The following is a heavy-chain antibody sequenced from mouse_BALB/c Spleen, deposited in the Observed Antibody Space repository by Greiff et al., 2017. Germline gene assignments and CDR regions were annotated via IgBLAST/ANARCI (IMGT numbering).Heavy chain of an antibody. Sequence: EVQLQQSGPELVKPGASVKISCKASGYTFTDYYMNWVKQSHGKSLEWIGLVNPNNGGTSYNQKFKGKATLTVDKSSSTAYMELRSLTSEDSAVYYCARPLRLPLDYWGQGTTLTVSS. CDR3: ARPLRLPLDY. CDR1: GYTFTDYY. CDR2: VNPNNGGT. V-gene: IGHV1-26*01. J-gene: IGHJ2*01. D-gene: IGHD1-2*01.